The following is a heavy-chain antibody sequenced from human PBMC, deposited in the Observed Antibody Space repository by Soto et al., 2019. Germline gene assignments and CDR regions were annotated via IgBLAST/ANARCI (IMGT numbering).Heavy chain of an antibody. CDR1: GGSISSGGYY. CDR3: ARDRYSSSWYAPRTGGMDV. D-gene: IGHD6-13*01. V-gene: IGHV4-31*03. CDR2: IYYSGST. J-gene: IGHJ6*02. Sequence: QVQLQESGPGLVKPSQTLSLTCTVSGGSISSGGYYWSWIRQHPGKGLEWIGYIYYSGSTYYNPSLKSRVTISVDTSKNQFSLKLSSVTAADTAVYYCARDRYSSSWYAPRTGGMDVWGQGTTVTVSS.